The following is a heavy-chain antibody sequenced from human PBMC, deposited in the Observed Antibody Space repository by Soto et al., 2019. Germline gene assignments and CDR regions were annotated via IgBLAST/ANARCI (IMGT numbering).Heavy chain of an antibody. J-gene: IGHJ6*02. CDR1: GYTFTSYY. Sequence: QVQLVQSGAEVKKPGASVKVSCKASGYTFTSYYMHWVRQAPGQGLEWMGIINPSGGSTSYAQKFQGRVTMTRDMSTSTVYMELSSLRSEDTAVYYCARDGSYCSSTSCYLDYYGMDVWGQGTTVTVSS. CDR2: INPSGGST. CDR3: ARDGSYCSSTSCYLDYYGMDV. D-gene: IGHD2-2*01. V-gene: IGHV1-46*01.